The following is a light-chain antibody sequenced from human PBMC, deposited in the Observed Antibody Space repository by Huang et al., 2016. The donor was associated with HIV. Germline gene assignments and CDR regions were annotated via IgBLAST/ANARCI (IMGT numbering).Light chain of an antibody. Sequence: IQLTQSPSSLSLSVGDRVTITCRASQGISGYLAGYQQKPGTAPKRLIYAASTLESGVPVRFSGGGSGTDFTLTISSLQPEDFATYYCQQLNSYPYTFGQGTKLEIK. CDR1: QGISGY. CDR3: QQLNSYPYT. CDR2: AAS. J-gene: IGKJ2*01. V-gene: IGKV1-9*01.